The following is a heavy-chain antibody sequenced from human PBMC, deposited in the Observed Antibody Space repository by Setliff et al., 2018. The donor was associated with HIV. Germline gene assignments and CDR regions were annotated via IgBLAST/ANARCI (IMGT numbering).Heavy chain of an antibody. D-gene: IGHD3-10*02. V-gene: IGHV4-34*01. CDR2: IDHGGRT. J-gene: IGHJ5*02. CDR1: GGSFSDDY. CDR3: ARCSGRFGAVTWFDP. Sequence: SETLSLTCAVYGGSFSDDYWSWIRQPPGRGMEWIGDIDHGGRTNYNPSLKSRVTMAVDASKGQISLNLTSVTAADTAVYYCARCSGRFGAVTWFDPWGHGMLVTVSS.